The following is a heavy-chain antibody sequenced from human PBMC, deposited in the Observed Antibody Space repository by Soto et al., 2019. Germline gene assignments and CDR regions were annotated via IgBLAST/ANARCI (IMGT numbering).Heavy chain of an antibody. J-gene: IGHJ5*02. CDR1: GGSISSGGYY. V-gene: IGHV4-31*03. CDR2: IYYSGST. D-gene: IGHD5-18*01. Sequence: TLSLTCTVSGGSISSGGYYWSWIRQHPGKGLEWIGYIYYSGSTYYNPSLKSRVTISVDTSKNQFSLKLSSVTAADTAVYYCARVGYSYGSWEDENWFDPWGQGTLVTVSS. CDR3: ARVGYSYGSWEDENWFDP.